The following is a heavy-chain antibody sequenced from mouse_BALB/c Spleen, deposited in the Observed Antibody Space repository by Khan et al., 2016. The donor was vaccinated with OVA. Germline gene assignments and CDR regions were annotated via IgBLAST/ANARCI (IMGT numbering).Heavy chain of an antibody. CDR1: GYTFINYW. D-gene: IGHD1-1*01. V-gene: IGHV1-7*01. J-gene: IGHJ3*01. Sequence: VQLQESGAELAKPGASVKMSCKASGYTFINYWILWVKQRPGQGLEWIGYINPSTGYTEYNQNFKGKATLTSDKSSSTAYMELSSLTSEDSAVYYCVRALFYYGSSYEGFAYWGQGTLVTVSA. CDR2: INPSTGYT. CDR3: VRALFYYGSSYEGFAY.